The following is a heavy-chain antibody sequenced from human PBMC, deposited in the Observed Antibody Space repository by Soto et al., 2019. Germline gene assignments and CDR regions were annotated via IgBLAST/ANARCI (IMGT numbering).Heavy chain of an antibody. J-gene: IGHJ4*02. V-gene: IGHV3-23*01. CDR1: GFTFSSYA. CDR2: ISGSGVST. D-gene: IGHD6-6*01. Sequence: EVQLLESGGGLVQPGGSLRLSCAASGFTFSSYAMSWVRQAPGKGLEWVSGISGSGVSTYYADSVKGRFTISRDNSKSSLYLPLTRLRAEDTAVYYCAKDRERIATRSIDYWGQGTLVTVSS. CDR3: AKDRERIATRSIDY.